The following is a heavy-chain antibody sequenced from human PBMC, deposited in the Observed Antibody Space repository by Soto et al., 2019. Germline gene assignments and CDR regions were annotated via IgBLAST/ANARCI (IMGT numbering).Heavy chain of an antibody. V-gene: IGHV3-23*01. Sequence: GGSLRLSCAASGFTFSSHAMSWVRQAPGKGLECVSGISGSGGTTFYADSVKGRFTISRDNYKKTLFLQMSSLRAEDTAIYFCARTPHDFWSSGKYFFDHWGQGTLVTVSS. J-gene: IGHJ4*02. D-gene: IGHD3-3*01. CDR2: ISGSGGTT. CDR1: GFTFSSHA. CDR3: ARTPHDFWSSGKYFFDH.